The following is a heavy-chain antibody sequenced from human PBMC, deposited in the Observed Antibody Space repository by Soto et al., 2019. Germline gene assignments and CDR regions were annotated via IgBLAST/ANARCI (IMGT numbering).Heavy chain of an antibody. CDR3: AGCYLQPRAFDI. Sequence: GGSLRLSCAASGFTFSSYSMNWVRQAPGKGLEWVSYISSSSSTIYYADSVKGRFTISRENAKNSLYLQMNSLRDEDTAVYYCAGCYLQPRAFDIWGQGTMVTVSS. V-gene: IGHV3-48*02. CDR1: GFTFSSYS. CDR2: ISSSSSTI. D-gene: IGHD2-15*01. J-gene: IGHJ3*02.